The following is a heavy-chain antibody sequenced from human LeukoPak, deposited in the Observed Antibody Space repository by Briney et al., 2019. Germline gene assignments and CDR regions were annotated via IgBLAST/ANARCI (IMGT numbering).Heavy chain of an antibody. CDR1: GGSISGYY. CDR2: IYSDNT. Sequence: ETLSLTCTVSGGSISGYYWSWIRQPPGKGLEWVSFIYSDNTHYSDSVKGRFTISRDNSKNTLYLQMNSLRAEDTAVYYCARAVGYKGFLDYWGQGTLVTVSS. D-gene: IGHD5-24*01. V-gene: IGHV3-53*01. CDR3: ARAVGYKGFLDY. J-gene: IGHJ4*02.